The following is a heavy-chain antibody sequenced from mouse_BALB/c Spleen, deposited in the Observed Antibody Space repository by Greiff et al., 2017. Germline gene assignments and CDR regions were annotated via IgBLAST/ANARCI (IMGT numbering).Heavy chain of an antibody. CDR3: ARRDYGTY. Sequence: EVKVVESGGDLVKPGGSLKLSCAASGFTFSSYGMSWVRQTPDKRLEWVATISSGGSYTYYPDSVKGRFTISRDNAKNTLYLQMSSLKSEDTAMYYCARRDYGTYWGQGTTLTVSS. V-gene: IGHV5-6*02. CDR2: ISSGGSYT. CDR1: GFTFSSYG. J-gene: IGHJ2*01. D-gene: IGHD2-1*01.